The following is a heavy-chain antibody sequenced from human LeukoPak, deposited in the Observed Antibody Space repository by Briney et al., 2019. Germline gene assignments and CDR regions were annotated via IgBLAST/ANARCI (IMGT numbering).Heavy chain of an antibody. D-gene: IGHD1-26*01. CDR2: IYYSGST. CDR3: ARDRSGSYFHDAFDI. J-gene: IGHJ3*02. CDR1: GGSISSSSYY. V-gene: IGHV4-61*01. Sequence: SETLSLTCTVSGGSISSSSYYWGWIRQPPGKGLEWIGYIYYSGSTNYNPSLKSRVTISVDTSKNQFSLKLSSVTAADTAVYYCARDRSGSYFHDAFDIWGQGTMVTVSS.